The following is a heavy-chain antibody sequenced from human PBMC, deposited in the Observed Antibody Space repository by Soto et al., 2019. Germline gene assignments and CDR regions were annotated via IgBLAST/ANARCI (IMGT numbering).Heavy chain of an antibody. CDR3: ARQIAVAGTRSNYFDY. CDR1: GYSFTSYW. CDR2: IYPGDSDT. D-gene: IGHD6-19*01. J-gene: IGHJ4*02. V-gene: IGHV5-51*01. Sequence: GESLKISCKGSGYSFTSYWIGWVPQMPGKGLEWMGIIYPGDSDTRYSPSFQGQVTISADKSISTAYLQWSSLKASDTAMYYCARQIAVAGTRSNYFDYWGQGTLVTVSS.